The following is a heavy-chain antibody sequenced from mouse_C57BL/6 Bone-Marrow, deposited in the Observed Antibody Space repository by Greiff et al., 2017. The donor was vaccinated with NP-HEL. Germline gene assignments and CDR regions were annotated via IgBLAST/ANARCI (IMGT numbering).Heavy chain of an antibody. V-gene: IGHV1-55*01. CDR3: ADYYCSRDY. CDR2: IYPGSGST. Sequence: QVQLQQPGAELVKPGGGVKREGKEAGETGKGEGGTRGEGGRGRCLEWIGDIYPGSGSTNYNEKFKSKATLTVDTSSSTAYMQLSSLTSEDSSVYYCADYYCSRDYWGQGTTLTVSS. D-gene: IGHD1-1*01. CDR1: GETGKGEG. J-gene: IGHJ2*01.